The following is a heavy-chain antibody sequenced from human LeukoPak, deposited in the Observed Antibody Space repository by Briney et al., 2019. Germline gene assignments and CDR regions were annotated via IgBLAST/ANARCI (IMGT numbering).Heavy chain of an antibody. CDR3: ASELGYCSGGSCYGDY. CDR2: ISSSGSTI. J-gene: IGHJ4*02. D-gene: IGHD2-15*01. V-gene: IGHV3-11*01. Sequence: AGGSLRLSCAASGFTFSDYYMSWIRQAPGKGLEWVSYISSSGSTIYYADSEKGRFTISRDNAKNSLYLQMNSLRAEDTAVYYCASELGYCSGGSCYGDYWGQGTLVTVSS. CDR1: GFTFSDYY.